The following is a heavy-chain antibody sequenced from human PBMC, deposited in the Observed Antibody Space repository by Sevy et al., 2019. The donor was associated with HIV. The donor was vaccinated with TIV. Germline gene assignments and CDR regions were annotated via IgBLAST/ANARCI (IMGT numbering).Heavy chain of an antibody. Sequence: SETLSLTCAVSGGSISSYYWSWIRQPPGKALEWIGYIYYSGSTSYNPSLKSRVTISVDTSKNPFSLKLSSVTAADTAVYYCARRRGVFDYWGQGTLVTVSS. J-gene: IGHJ4*02. V-gene: IGHV4-59*01. CDR3: ARRRGVFDY. CDR1: GGSISSYY. D-gene: IGHD3-10*01. CDR2: IYYSGST.